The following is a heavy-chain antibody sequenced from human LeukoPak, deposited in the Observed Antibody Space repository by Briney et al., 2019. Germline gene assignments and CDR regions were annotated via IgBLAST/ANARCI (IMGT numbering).Heavy chain of an antibody. CDR1: GFTFSSYG. Sequence: GGSLRLSCAASGFTFSSYGMHWVRQAPGKGLEWVTFIRYDGSNKYYADSVKGRFTISRDNSKNTLYLQMNSLRAEDTAVYYCAKDLNYGDLLDYWGQGTLVTVSS. CDR3: AKDLNYGDLLDY. CDR2: IRYDGSNK. J-gene: IGHJ4*02. D-gene: IGHD4-17*01. V-gene: IGHV3-30*02.